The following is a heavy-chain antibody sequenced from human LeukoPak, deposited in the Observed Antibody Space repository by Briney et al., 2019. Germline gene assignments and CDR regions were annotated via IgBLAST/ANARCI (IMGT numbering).Heavy chain of an antibody. J-gene: IGHJ3*02. D-gene: IGHD1-26*01. CDR3: ARGNYATTGPGALDI. CDR2: INGDGSGT. V-gene: IGHV3-74*01. Sequence: SGGSLRLSCAAPGFTFSSYWMHWVRQAPGKGLVWVSRINGDGSGTNYADSVKGRFIISRDDSKNILDLQMNSLKAEDTAVYYCARGNYATTGPGALDIWGQGTMVTVSS. CDR1: GFTFSSYW.